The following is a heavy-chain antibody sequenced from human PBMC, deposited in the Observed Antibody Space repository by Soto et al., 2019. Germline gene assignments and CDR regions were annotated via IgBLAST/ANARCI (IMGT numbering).Heavy chain of an antibody. V-gene: IGHV3-53*01. Sequence: EVQLVESGGDLIQPGGSLRLSCAASGFTVSSSYMNWVRQAPGKGLEWVSVIYSGGNTYYTDSVKGRFTISRDNSKNTLYLQMNSLRAEDTAVYYCARSPWQLRKYSFDHWGQGTLVTVSS. J-gene: IGHJ4*02. CDR1: GFTVSSSY. CDR3: ARSPWQLRKYSFDH. CDR2: IYSGGNT. D-gene: IGHD6-6*01.